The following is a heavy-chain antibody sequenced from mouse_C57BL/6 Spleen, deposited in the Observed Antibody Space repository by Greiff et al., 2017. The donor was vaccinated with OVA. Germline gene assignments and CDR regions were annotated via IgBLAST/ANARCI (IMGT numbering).Heavy chain of an antibody. D-gene: IGHD2-12*01. Sequence: VQLQQSGPELVKPGASVKISCKASGYSFTGYYMNWVKQSPEKSLEWIGEINPSTGGTTYNQKFKAKATLTVDKSSSTAYMQLKSLTSEDSAVYYCARGDNYDAFAYWGQGTLVTVSA. J-gene: IGHJ3*01. CDR2: INPSTGGT. V-gene: IGHV1-42*01. CDR3: ARGDNYDAFAY. CDR1: GYSFTGYY.